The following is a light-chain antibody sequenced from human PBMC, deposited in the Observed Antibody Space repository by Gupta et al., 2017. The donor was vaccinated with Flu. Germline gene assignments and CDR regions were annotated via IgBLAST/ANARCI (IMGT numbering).Light chain of an antibody. Sequence: DIQMTQSPSTLSASVGDRVTITCRASQSISSWLAWYQQKPGKAPKPLIYKASSLESGVPSRFSGSGSGTEFTLTISSLQPDDFATYYCQHYNGYPITFGGGTTVEIK. CDR2: KAS. CDR1: QSISSW. V-gene: IGKV1-5*03. J-gene: IGKJ4*01. CDR3: QHYNGYPIT.